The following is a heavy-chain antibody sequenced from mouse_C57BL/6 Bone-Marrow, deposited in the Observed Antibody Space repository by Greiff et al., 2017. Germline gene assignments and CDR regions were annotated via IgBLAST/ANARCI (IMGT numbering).Heavy chain of an antibody. CDR2: ISSGGSYT. D-gene: IGHD1-1*01. J-gene: IGHJ1*03. Sequence: EVKVVESGGDLVKPGGSLKLSCAASGFTFSSYGMSWVRQTPDKRLEWVATISSGGSYTYYPDSVKGRFTISRDNAKNTLYLQRSSLKSEDTAMDYCARLGTTVGLDVWGTGTTVTVSS. V-gene: IGHV5-6*01. CDR3: ARLGTTVGLDV. CDR1: GFTFSSYG.